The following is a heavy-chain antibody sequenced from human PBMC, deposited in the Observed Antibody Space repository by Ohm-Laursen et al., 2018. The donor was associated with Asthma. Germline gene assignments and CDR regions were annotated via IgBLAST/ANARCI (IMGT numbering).Heavy chain of an antibody. Sequence: EATVKISCKASGYTFTSYGISWVRQAPGQRPEWMGWIYIGNTNYAPNFRDRITMTTDTSTNTAYMELRSLTSDDTAVYYCVRDVVDRFDYWGQGSLVSVSS. J-gene: IGHJ4*02. CDR2: IYIGNT. CDR3: VRDVVDRFDY. D-gene: IGHD2-21*01. CDR1: GYTFTSYG. V-gene: IGHV1-18*01.